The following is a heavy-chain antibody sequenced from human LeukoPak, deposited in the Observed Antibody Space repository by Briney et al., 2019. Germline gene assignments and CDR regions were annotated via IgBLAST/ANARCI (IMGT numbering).Heavy chain of an antibody. Sequence: ASVNVSCKASGYTFTRYGISWVRQAPGQGLEWLGWIRAYDGNTNYEQKFQGRVTMTTDTSTSTAYMELRSLRSDDTAVYYCARDKVIASAGTPNWFDPWGQGALVTVSS. D-gene: IGHD6-13*01. V-gene: IGHV1-18*01. CDR2: IRAYDGNT. J-gene: IGHJ5*02. CDR3: ARDKVIASAGTPNWFDP. CDR1: GYTFTRYG.